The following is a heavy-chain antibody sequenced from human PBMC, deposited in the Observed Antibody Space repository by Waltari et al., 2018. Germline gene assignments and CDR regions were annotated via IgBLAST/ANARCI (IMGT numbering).Heavy chain of an antibody. Sequence: QVRLVQSGAEMKKAGSSVKVSCRTSGNPFNSYALSWVRQASGQGLEWMGGIMPVFNTPIHAPNLKDRVTITADKATSTAYMELSSLTYDDTATYYCAQSAERGAVVVAASYDFWGQGTLVTVSS. D-gene: IGHD2-15*01. V-gene: IGHV1-69*14. CDR3: AQSAERGAVVVAASYDF. J-gene: IGHJ4*02. CDR2: IMPVFNTP. CDR1: GNPFNSYA.